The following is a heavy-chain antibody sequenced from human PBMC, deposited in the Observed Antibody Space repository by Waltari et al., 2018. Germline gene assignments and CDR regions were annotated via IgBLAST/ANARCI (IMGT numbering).Heavy chain of an antibody. CDR1: GFTFSSYG. V-gene: IGHV3-30*02. J-gene: IGHJ6*02. CDR3: AKAISARAVAVYYYGMDV. CDR2: IRYDGSNK. Sequence: QVQLVESGGGVVQPGGSLRLSCAASGFTFSSYGMHWVRQAPGKGLEWVAFIRYDGSNKYYADSVKGRFTISRDNSKNTLYLQMNSLRAEDTAVYYCAKAISARAVAVYYYGMDVWGQGTTVTVSS. D-gene: IGHD6-19*01.